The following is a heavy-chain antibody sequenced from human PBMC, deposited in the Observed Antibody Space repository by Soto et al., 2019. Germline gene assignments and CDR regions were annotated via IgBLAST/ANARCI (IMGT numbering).Heavy chain of an antibody. CDR3: ATSAVAGNFDY. J-gene: IGHJ4*02. CDR2: IYYSGST. CDR1: GGSISSGGYY. Sequence: TLSLTCTVSGGSISSGGYYWSWIRQHPGKGLEWIGYIYYSGSTYYNPSLKSRVTISVDTSKNQFSLKLSSVTAADTAVYYCATSAVAGNFDYWGQGTPVTVSS. V-gene: IGHV4-31*03. D-gene: IGHD6-19*01.